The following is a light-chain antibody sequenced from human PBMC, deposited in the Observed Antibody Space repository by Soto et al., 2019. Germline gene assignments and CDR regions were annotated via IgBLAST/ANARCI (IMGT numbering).Light chain of an antibody. CDR3: QAWDSSTAV. CDR1: KLGDKY. J-gene: IGLJ1*01. CDR2: QDS. V-gene: IGLV3-1*01. Sequence: SYELTQPPSVSVSPGQTASITCSGDKLGDKYACWYQQKPGQSPVLVIYQDSKRPSGIPERFSGSNSGNTATLTISGTQAMDEADYSCQAWDSSTAVFGTGIKLTVL.